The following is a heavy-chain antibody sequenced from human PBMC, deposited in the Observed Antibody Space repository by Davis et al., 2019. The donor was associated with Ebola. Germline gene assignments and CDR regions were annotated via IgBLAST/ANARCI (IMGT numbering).Heavy chain of an antibody. CDR2: IYSGGST. J-gene: IGHJ4*02. CDR1: GFTVSSNY. CDR3: ARDGRYELFDY. V-gene: IGHV3-53*01. Sequence: GESLKISCAASGFTVSSNYMSWVRQAPGKGLEWVSVIYSGGSTYYADSVKGRFTISRDNAENSLYLQMNSLTDEDTAVYYCARDGRYELFDYWGQGTLVSVSS. D-gene: IGHD1-26*01.